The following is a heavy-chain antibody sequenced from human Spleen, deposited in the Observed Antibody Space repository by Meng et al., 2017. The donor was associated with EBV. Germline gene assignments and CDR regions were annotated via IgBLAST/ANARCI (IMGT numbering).Heavy chain of an antibody. Sequence: VPQEEAGPGLVKPSETLSLLCTFSSGSASSGNFFWSCIRQSPGKGLEWIGNIYYTGSTNYKPSLKSRVTMSVDTSKNHFSLELRSVTAADTAVYYCARDRNPSYDYRGGFDPWGQGTLVTVSS. CDR2: IYYTGST. V-gene: IGHV4-61*01. J-gene: IGHJ5*02. D-gene: IGHD3-16*01. CDR3: ARDRNPSYDYRGGFDP. CDR1: SGSASSGNFF.